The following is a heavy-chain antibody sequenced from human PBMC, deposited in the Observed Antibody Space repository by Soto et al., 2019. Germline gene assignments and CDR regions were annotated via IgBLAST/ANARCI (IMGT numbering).Heavy chain of an antibody. D-gene: IGHD1-1*01. Sequence: QVHLVQSGAEVKKPGASVKVSCKGSGYGFTTYGITWVRQAPGQGLEWMAWISAHNGNTNYAQKLQGRVTVTRDTSPTTAYMELRSLRADGTAVYYYARGRYGDYWGQGDLVTVSS. CDR1: GYGFTTYG. J-gene: IGHJ4*02. CDR3: ARGRYGDY. V-gene: IGHV1-18*01. CDR2: ISAHNGNT.